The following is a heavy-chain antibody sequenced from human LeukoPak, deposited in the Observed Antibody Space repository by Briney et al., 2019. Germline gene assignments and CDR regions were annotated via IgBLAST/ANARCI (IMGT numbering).Heavy chain of an antibody. CDR3: ARVSYGDYVLLGY. V-gene: IGHV1-8*01. D-gene: IGHD4-17*01. J-gene: IGHJ4*02. CDR1: GYTFTSYD. CDR2: MNPNSGNT. Sequence: ASVKVSCKASGYTFTSYDINWVRQATGQGLEWMGWMNPNSGNTGYAQKFQGRVTMTRNTSISTAYMELSSLRSEGTAVYYCARVSYGDYVLLGYWGQGTLVTVSS.